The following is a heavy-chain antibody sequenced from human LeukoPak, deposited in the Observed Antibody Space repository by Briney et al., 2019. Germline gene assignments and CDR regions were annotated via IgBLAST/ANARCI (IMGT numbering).Heavy chain of an antibody. CDR1: GYTFTSYD. V-gene: IGHV1-8*01. D-gene: IGHD3-22*01. CDR3: ARDRRDDDSSGYYHDYFDY. J-gene: IGHJ4*02. CDR2: MNPNSGNT. Sequence: GASVKVSCKASGYTFTSYDINWVRQATGQGLEWMGWMNPNSGNTGYAQKFQGRVTMTRNTSISTAYMELSSLRSEDTAVYYCARDRRDDDSSGYYHDYFDYWGQGTLVTVSS.